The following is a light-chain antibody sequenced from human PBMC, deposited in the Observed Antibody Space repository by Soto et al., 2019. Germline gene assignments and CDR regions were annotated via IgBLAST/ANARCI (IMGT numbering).Light chain of an antibody. Sequence: EIVMTQSPVTLSVSPGERATLSCRASQSVSSNLAWYQQKPGRAPRLLMYGASTRATGFPARFSGSGSGTNFTLTISSLQSEDFAVYYCQQYNKWPPITFGQGTRLEIK. CDR1: QSVSSN. CDR2: GAS. J-gene: IGKJ5*01. CDR3: QQYNKWPPIT. V-gene: IGKV3-15*01.